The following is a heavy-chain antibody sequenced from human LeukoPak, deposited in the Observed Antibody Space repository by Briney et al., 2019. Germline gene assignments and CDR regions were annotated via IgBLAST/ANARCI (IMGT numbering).Heavy chain of an antibody. D-gene: IGHD1-7*01. Sequence: ASVNLSYKASGYTFTSYCISWVPQPPGQGRQERRWISAYNGNTNYAQKLKGRVTITTDTSTNKSYMELRSLSSEDTAVYYCARYYAAGTGGDYWGQGTLVTVSS. J-gene: IGHJ4*02. CDR1: GYTFTSYC. CDR3: ARYYAAGTGGDY. CDR2: ISAYNGNT. V-gene: IGHV1-18*01.